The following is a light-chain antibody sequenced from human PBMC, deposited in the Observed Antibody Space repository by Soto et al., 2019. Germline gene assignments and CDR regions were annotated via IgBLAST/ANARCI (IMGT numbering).Light chain of an antibody. Sequence: DIQMTQSPSSLSASVGDRVTITCRASQSISTYLNWYQQKPGKAPKLLIYAAASLQSGVPSRFSGSGSGTDFTFTISSLQPEDIATYYCQQYDNLPPRITFGQGTRLEIK. V-gene: IGKV1-33*01. J-gene: IGKJ5*01. CDR3: QQYDNLPPRIT. CDR2: AAA. CDR1: QSISTY.